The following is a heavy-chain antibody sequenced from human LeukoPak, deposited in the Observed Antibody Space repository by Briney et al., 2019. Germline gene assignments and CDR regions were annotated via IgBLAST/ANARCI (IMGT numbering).Heavy chain of an antibody. J-gene: IGHJ6*03. Sequence: SETLSLTCTVSGGSISGDYWSWIRQPPGKGLEWIGYIHYSGNTNYNPSLKSRVTISVDTSKNQFSLKLSSVTAADTAVYYCARATTGHDFWSGSPWYYYYMDVWGKGTTVTVSS. CDR2: IHYSGNT. CDR3: ARATTGHDFWSGSPWYYYYMDV. CDR1: GGSISGDY. V-gene: IGHV4-59*01. D-gene: IGHD3-3*01.